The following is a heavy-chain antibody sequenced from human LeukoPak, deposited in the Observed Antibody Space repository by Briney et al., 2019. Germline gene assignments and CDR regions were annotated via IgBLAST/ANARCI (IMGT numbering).Heavy chain of an antibody. D-gene: IGHD3-16*01. CDR1: GFTFSSYS. Sequence: GESLRLSCAASGFTFSSYSMNWVRQAPGKGLEWVSSISSSSSYIYYADSVKGRFTISRDNAKNSLYLQMNSLRAEDTAVYYCARDFGEIVDYWGQGTLVTVSS. V-gene: IGHV3-21*01. CDR2: ISSSSSYI. CDR3: ARDFGEIVDY. J-gene: IGHJ4*02.